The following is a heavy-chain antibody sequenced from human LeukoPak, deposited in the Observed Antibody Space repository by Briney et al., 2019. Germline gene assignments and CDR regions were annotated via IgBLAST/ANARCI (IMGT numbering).Heavy chain of an antibody. J-gene: IGHJ4*02. CDR1: GGSISSGGYS. Sequence: SQTLSLTCAVSGGSISSGGYSWSWIRQPPGKGLEWIGYIYHSGSTYYNPSLKSRVTISVDRSKNQFSLKLSSVTAADTAVYYCARVSYDSRGYILDYWGQGTLVTVSS. D-gene: IGHD3-22*01. CDR3: ARVSYDSRGYILDY. CDR2: IYHSGST. V-gene: IGHV4-30-2*01.